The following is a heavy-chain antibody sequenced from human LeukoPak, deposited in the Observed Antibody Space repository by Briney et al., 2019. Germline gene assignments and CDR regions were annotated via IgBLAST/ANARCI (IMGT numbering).Heavy chain of an antibody. Sequence: CLILTCVAVGCTFSSNTMNLVLQAPGKGLEWVSSISSSSSYIYYADSVKGRFTMSRDNAKNSLYLQMNSLRAEDTAVYYCVRGLYYGSGTYYNAMVGSWFDPWGQGTLVTVSS. D-gene: IGHD3-10*01. V-gene: IGHV3-21*01. CDR2: ISSSSSYI. J-gene: IGHJ5*02. CDR3: VRGLYYGSGTYYNAMVGSWFDP. CDR1: GCTFSSNT.